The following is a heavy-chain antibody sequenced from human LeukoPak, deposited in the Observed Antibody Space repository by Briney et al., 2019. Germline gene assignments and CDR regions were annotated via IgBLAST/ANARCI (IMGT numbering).Heavy chain of an antibody. V-gene: IGHV4-59*01. Sequence: SETLSLTCTVSGGSISSYYWSWIRQPPGKGLEWIGYIHYSGSTNYNPSLKSRVTISVDTSKNQFSLKLSSVTAADTAVYYCARVGHPSSSGWYHNNWFDPWGQGTLVTVSS. CDR2: IHYSGST. J-gene: IGHJ5*02. D-gene: IGHD6-19*01. CDR3: ARVGHPSSSGWYHNNWFDP. CDR1: GGSISSYY.